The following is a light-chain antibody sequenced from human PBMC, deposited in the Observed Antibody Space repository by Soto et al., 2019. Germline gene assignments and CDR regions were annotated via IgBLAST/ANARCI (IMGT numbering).Light chain of an antibody. Sequence: EIVLTQSPATLSLSPGERATLSCRASQSVNNYLAWYQQKPGQAPRFLIFGTSSRATGIPDRFSGSGAGTDFTLTISRLEPEDFAVYYCQQYGSSPWTFGQGTKVDIK. V-gene: IGKV3-20*01. J-gene: IGKJ1*01. CDR1: QSVNNY. CDR3: QQYGSSPWT. CDR2: GTS.